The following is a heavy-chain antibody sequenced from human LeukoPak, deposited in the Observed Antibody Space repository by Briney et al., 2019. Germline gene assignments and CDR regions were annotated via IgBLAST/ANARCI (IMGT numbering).Heavy chain of an antibody. V-gene: IGHV3-48*04. J-gene: IGHJ6*04. Sequence: LPGGSLRLSCAASGFTFSTYNMNWVRQVPGKGLEWVSYISSSGSTIYYADSVKGRFTISRDNAKNSLYLQMNSLRAEDTAVYYCAELGITMIGGVWGKGTTVTISS. D-gene: IGHD3-10*02. CDR1: GFTFSTYN. CDR2: ISSSGSTI. CDR3: AELGITMIGGV.